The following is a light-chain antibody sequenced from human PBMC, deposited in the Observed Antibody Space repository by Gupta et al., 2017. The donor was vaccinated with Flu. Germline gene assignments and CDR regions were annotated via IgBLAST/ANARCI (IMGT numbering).Light chain of an antibody. CDR2: KND. J-gene: IGLJ2*01. CDR1: SSNIGINS. CDR3: GTWDDSLSAMV. V-gene: IGLV1-51*01. Sequence: QSVLTQPPSVSAAPGQKVTFSCSGSSSNIGINSVSWYQQLPGTAPKLLIYKNDKRPSGIPDRVTGSKSGTSATLGITGLQTGDGAHYYCGTWDDSLSAMVFGGGTKLAVL.